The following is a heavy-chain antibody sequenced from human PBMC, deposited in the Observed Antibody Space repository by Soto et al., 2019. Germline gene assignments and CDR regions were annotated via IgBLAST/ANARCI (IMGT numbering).Heavy chain of an antibody. V-gene: IGHV4-31*03. CDR3: ARDYYGAGSQYYYYGMEV. J-gene: IGHJ6*02. CDR2: IYHSGGA. D-gene: IGHD3-10*01. CDR1: GDSITSGVYY. Sequence: SETLSLTSTVSGDSITSGVYYWSWLRHPPGKGLEWIGYIYHSGGASYNPSLRGRAVISIDTSKNQFSLRLNAVTAADTATYYCARDYYGAGSQYYYYGMEVWGQGTTVTVSS.